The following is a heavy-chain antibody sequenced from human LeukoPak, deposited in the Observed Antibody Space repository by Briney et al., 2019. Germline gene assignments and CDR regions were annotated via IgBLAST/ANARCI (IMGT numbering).Heavy chain of an antibody. CDR2: ISGSGSTT. CDR3: AKVRTPSSWPLLFDL. CDR1: GFTINSYP. D-gene: IGHD1-14*01. Sequence: GGSLRLSCAVSGFTINSYPMSWVRQAPGKGLEWVSGISGSGSTTYYADSVRGRFTISRDNSKRTLYLQMNSLRVDDTAVYYCAKVRTPSSWPLLFDLWGQGTLVAVSS. J-gene: IGHJ4*02. V-gene: IGHV3-23*01.